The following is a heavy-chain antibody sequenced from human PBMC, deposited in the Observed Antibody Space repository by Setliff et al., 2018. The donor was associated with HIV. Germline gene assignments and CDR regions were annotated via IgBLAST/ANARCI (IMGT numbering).Heavy chain of an antibody. Sequence: GGSLRLSCEASGFTLSSYSMNWVRQAPGKGLEWVSYIGSSSSPIYYADSVKGRFTISRDNSKNTLYLQMNSLRAEDTAVYYCAKDRGYSGYDYLDYWGQGTLVTVSS. V-gene: IGHV3-48*01. CDR2: IGSSSSPI. D-gene: IGHD5-12*01. CDR1: GFTLSSYS. J-gene: IGHJ4*02. CDR3: AKDRGYSGYDYLDY.